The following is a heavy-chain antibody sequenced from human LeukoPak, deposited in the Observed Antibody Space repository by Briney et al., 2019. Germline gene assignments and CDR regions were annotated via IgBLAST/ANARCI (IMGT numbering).Heavy chain of an antibody. Sequence: ASVKVSCKASGYTFTGYYMHWVRQAPGQGLEWMGWTNPNSGGTNYAQKFQGGVTMTRDTSISTAYMELSRLRSDDTAVYYCARSRYFDWLLYPVFDYWGQGTLVTVSS. V-gene: IGHV1-2*02. J-gene: IGHJ4*02. CDR2: TNPNSGGT. CDR3: ARSRYFDWLLYPVFDY. D-gene: IGHD3-9*01. CDR1: GYTFTGYY.